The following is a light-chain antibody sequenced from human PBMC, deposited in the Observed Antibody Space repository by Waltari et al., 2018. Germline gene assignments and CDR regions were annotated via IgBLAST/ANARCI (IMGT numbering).Light chain of an antibody. V-gene: IGKV2-28*01. Sequence: DIVMTQSPLSLPVTPGEPASISCKSSQSLLYSTGYNYLDWYLQKPGQSPQLLIYLGSYRASGVPDRFSGSGSGTDFTLKISRVEADDVGVYFCMQALDTPLTSGPGTKVDF. CDR3: MQALDTPLT. J-gene: IGKJ3*01. CDR1: QSLLYSTGYNY. CDR2: LGS.